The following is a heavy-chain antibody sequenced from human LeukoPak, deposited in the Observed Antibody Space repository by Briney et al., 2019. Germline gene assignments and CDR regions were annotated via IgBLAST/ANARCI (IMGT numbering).Heavy chain of an antibody. V-gene: IGHV3-74*01. CDR2: INSDGSST. Sequence: GGSLRLSCAASGFTFSSYWMHWVRQAPGKGLVWVSRINSDGSSTSYADSVKGRFTISRDNAKNTLYLQMNSLRAEDTAVYYCATRSWQQLAFDYWGEGTLVTVSS. CDR3: ATRSWQQLAFDY. D-gene: IGHD6-13*01. J-gene: IGHJ4*02. CDR1: GFTFSSYW.